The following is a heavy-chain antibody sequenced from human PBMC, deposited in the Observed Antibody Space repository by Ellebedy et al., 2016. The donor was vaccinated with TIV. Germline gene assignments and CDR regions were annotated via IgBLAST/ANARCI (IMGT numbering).Heavy chain of an antibody. CDR1: GGSFNTYY. CDR2: FTLGGTT. CDR3: AKWTVGYCSRASCHTGDD. J-gene: IGHJ4*02. Sequence: MPSETLSLTCAVYGGSFNTYYWSWIRQLPGKGLEWIGEFTLGGTTNYNPSLKSRVPISVDTSKNQFSLKLNSVTAADTAVYYWAKWTVGYCSRASCHTGDDWGQGTVVTVSS. D-gene: IGHD2-2*02. V-gene: IGHV4-34*01.